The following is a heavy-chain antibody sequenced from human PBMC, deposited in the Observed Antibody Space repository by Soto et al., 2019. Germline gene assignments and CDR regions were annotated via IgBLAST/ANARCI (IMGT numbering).Heavy chain of an antibody. CDR2: ISWNSGSI. D-gene: IGHD3-9*01. V-gene: IGHV3-9*01. J-gene: IGHJ4*02. CDR1: GFTFDDYA. CDR3: AKDISHDILTGYYKGFFDY. Sequence: SLRLSCAASGFTFDDYAMHWVRQAPGKGLEWVSGISWNSGSIGYADSVKDRFTISRDNAKNSLYLQMNSLRAEDTALYYCAKDISHDILTGYYKGFFDYWGQGTLVTVSS.